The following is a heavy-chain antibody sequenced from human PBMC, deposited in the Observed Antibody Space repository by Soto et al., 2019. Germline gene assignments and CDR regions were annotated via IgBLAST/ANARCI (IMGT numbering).Heavy chain of an antibody. CDR3: ARGRDAPLNALDI. CDR1: GFTFSSSW. Sequence: PGGSLRLSCAASGFTFSSSWMHWVRQAPGKGLVWVSRINSDGSINYADSVKGRFTISRDNSKNTLYLQMNSLRAEDTAVYYCARGRDAPLNALDIWGQGTMVTVSS. CDR2: INSDGSI. V-gene: IGHV3-74*01. J-gene: IGHJ3*02. D-gene: IGHD2-21*01.